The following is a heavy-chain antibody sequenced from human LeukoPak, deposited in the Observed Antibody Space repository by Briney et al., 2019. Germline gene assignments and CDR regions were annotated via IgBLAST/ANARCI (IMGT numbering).Heavy chain of an antibody. CDR1: GYTFTSYG. Sequence: ASVKVSCKASGYTFTSYGISWVRQAPGQGLEWMGWISAYNGNTNYAQKLQGRVTMTTDTSTSTAYMELRSLRSDDTAVYYCARGLNYYDSSNDAFDIWGQGTMVTVSS. J-gene: IGHJ3*02. CDR3: ARGLNYYDSSNDAFDI. V-gene: IGHV1-18*01. CDR2: ISAYNGNT. D-gene: IGHD3-22*01.